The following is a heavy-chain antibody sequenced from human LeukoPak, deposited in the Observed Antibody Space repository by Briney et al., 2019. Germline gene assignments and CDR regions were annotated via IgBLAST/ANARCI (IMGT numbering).Heavy chain of an antibody. J-gene: IGHJ4*02. CDR1: GFTFDDYA. V-gene: IGHV3-9*01. D-gene: IGHD6-19*01. CDR2: ISWNSANI. Sequence: GGSLRLSCAASGFTFDDYAVHWIRQAPGKGLGWVSGISWNSANIGYADSVRGRFTISRDNAKNSLYLQMNSLRVEDTALYYCAKAPVGGGQWLVDYFHYWGQGTLVTVSS. CDR3: AKAPVGGGQWLVDYFHY.